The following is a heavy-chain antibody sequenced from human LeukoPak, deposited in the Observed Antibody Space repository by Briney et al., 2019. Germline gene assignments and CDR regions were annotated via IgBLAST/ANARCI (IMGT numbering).Heavy chain of an antibody. V-gene: IGHV4-34*01. J-gene: IGHJ4*02. CDR2: INHSGST. CDR1: GGSFSGYY. D-gene: IGHD3-10*01. Sequence: SETLSLTCAVYGGSFSGYYWSWIRQPPGKGLEWIGEINHSGSTNYNPSLKSRVTISVDTSKNQFSLKLGSVTAADTAVYYCARVLLLWFGESYYFDYWGQGTLVTVSS. CDR3: ARVLLLWFGESYYFDY.